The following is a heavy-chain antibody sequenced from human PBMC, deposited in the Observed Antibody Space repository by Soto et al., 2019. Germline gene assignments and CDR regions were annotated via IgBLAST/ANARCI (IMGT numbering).Heavy chain of an antibody. D-gene: IGHD5-18*01. CDR3: ATVGPPLTGAYTYGYEGPFDF. Sequence: QVQLVQSGAEVKKPGSSVKVSCKTSGGSQATSWVRQAPGHGPEWLGGIIGVFPTTTKAEKFEGRVTITPDKSTGTAYMELSSLTSVDTAVYYCATVGPPLTGAYTYGYEGPFDFWGQGILVIVSS. V-gene: IGHV1-69*06. CDR2: IIGVFPTT. CDR1: GGSQA. J-gene: IGHJ4*02.